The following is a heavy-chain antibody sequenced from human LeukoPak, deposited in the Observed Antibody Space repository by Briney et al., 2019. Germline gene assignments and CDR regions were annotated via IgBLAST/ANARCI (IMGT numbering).Heavy chain of an antibody. V-gene: IGHV4-34*01. CDR3: ARLSVVPAAMQFYYYYHMDV. D-gene: IGHD2-2*01. CDR2: INHSGST. J-gene: IGHJ6*03. Sequence: TSETLSLTCAVYGGSFSGYYWSWIRQPPGKGLEWIGEINHSGSTNYNPSLKSRVTISVDTSKNQFSLKLSSVTAADTAVYYCARLSVVPAAMQFYYYYHMDVWGKGTTVTVSS. CDR1: GGSFSGYY.